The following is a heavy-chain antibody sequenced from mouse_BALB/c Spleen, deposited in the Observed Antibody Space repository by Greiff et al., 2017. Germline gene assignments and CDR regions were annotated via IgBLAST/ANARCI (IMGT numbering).Heavy chain of an antibody. CDR3: ARFYGSSYGYYFDY. D-gene: IGHD1-1*01. J-gene: IGHJ2*01. Sequence: EVQLQQSGPSLVKPSQTLSLTCSVTGDSITSGYWNWIRKFPGNKLEYMGNISYSGSTYYNPSLKSRISITRDTSKNQYYLQLNSVTTEDTATYYCARFYGSSYGYYFDYWGQGTTRTVSS. CDR2: ISYSGST. CDR1: GDSITSGY. V-gene: IGHV3-8*02.